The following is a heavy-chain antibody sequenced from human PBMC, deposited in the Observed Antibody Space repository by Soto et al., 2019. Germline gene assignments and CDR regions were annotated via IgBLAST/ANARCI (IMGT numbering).Heavy chain of an antibody. V-gene: IGHV1-2*02. J-gene: IGHJ5*02. CDR3: ARDMYDSSGSNWFDP. CDR2: INPNSGGT. CDR1: GYTFTGYY. Sequence: SVKVSCKASGYTFTGYYMHWVRQAPGQGLEWMGWINPNSGGTNYAQKFQGRVTMTRDTSISTAYMELSRLRSDDTAVYYCARDMYDSSGSNWFDPWGQGTLVTVSS. D-gene: IGHD3-22*01.